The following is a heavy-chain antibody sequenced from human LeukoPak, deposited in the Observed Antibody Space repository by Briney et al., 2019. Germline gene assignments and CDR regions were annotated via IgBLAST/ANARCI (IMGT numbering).Heavy chain of an antibody. J-gene: IGHJ4*02. CDR3: AIAGGPYSGWGGTFDY. CDR1: GGTFSSYA. D-gene: IGHD6-19*01. V-gene: IGHV1-69*13. CDR2: IIPIFGTA. Sequence: ASVKVSCKASGGTFSSYAISWVRQAPGQGLEWMGGIIPIFGTANYAQKFQGRVTITADESTSTAYMELSSLRSEDTAVYYCAIAGGPYSGWGGTFDYWGQGTLVTVSS.